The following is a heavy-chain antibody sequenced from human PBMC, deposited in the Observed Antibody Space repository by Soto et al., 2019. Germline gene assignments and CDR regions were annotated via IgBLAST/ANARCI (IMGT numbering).Heavy chain of an antibody. Sequence: SLRLSCAASGFTSSSYSMNWVRQAPGKGLEWVSSISSSSSYIYYADSVKGRFTISRDNAKNSLYLQMNSLRAEDTAVYYCARSGWELLPYYFDYWGQGTLVTVSS. CDR1: GFTSSSYS. CDR2: ISSSSSYI. CDR3: ARSGWELLPYYFDY. D-gene: IGHD1-26*01. V-gene: IGHV3-21*01. J-gene: IGHJ4*02.